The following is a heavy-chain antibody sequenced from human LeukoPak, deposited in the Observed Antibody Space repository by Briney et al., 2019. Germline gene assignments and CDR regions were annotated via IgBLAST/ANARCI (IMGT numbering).Heavy chain of an antibody. Sequence: GGSLRLSCAASGFTFSSYSMNWVRQAPGKGLEWVSSISSISSYIYYADSVKGRFTISRDNAKNSLYLQMNSLRAEETAVYYCARDGYCSSTSCGSNDYWGQGTLVTVSS. J-gene: IGHJ4*02. V-gene: IGHV3-21*01. D-gene: IGHD2-2*03. CDR2: ISSISSYI. CDR1: GFTFSSYS. CDR3: ARDGYCSSTSCGSNDY.